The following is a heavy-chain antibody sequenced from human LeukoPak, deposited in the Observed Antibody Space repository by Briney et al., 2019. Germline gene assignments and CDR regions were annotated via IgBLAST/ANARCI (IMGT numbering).Heavy chain of an antibody. CDR1: GGSISSYY. J-gene: IGHJ6*03. D-gene: IGHD5-24*01. CDR3: ARHNGYNSGYYYYYMDV. V-gene: IGHV4-59*08. Sequence: SSETLSLTCTASGGSISSYYWSWIRQPPGKGLEWIGYIYYSGSTNYNPSLKSRVTISVDTSKNQFSLKLSSVTAADTAVYYCARHNGYNSGYYYYYMDVWGKGTTVTVSS. CDR2: IYYSGST.